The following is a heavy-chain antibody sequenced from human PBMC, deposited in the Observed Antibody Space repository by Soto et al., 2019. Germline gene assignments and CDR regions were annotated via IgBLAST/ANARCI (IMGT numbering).Heavy chain of an antibody. V-gene: IGHV3-15*07. Sequence: EVQLVESGGGLVQPGGYLRLSCAASGVSITNTWMHWVRQAPGKGLEWVGRVKSKADGGTADYAAPVKGRFTVSRDDSKNTQYLQMNSLKMEDTAVYYCNSYPDFWGGHTPLWGQGTLVTVSS. J-gene: IGHJ4*02. D-gene: IGHD3-3*01. CDR2: VKSKADGGTA. CDR1: GVSITNTW. CDR3: NSYPDFWGGHTPL.